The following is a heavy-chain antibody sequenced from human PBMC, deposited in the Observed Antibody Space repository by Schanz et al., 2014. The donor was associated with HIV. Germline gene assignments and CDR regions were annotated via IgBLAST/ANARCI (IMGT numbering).Heavy chain of an antibody. CDR2: ISYDGSNK. V-gene: IGHV3-30*03. CDR1: GFTFSSYA. Sequence: VRLLESGGGLVQRGGSLRLSCAASGFTFSSYAMSWVRQGPGKGLEWVAFISYDGSNKYYADSVKGRFTISRDNSKNTLFLQMNSLRGEDTAVYYCARVANWDYYGMDVWGRGTTVTVSS. J-gene: IGHJ6*02. D-gene: IGHD3-16*01. CDR3: ARVANWDYYGMDV.